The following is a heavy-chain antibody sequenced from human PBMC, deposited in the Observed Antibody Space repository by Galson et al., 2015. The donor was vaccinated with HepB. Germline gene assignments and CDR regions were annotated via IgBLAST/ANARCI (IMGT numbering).Heavy chain of an antibody. Sequence: SVKVSCKASGYTFTGYYMHWVRQAPGQGLEWMGRINPNSGDTNYARKFQGRVTMTRDTSISAAYMELSRLRSDDTAIYYCARGVLHRPYYDSSGYYRHDYWGQGTLVTVSS. J-gene: IGHJ4*02. D-gene: IGHD3-22*01. CDR3: ARGVLHRPYYDSSGYYRHDY. CDR1: GYTFTGYY. CDR2: INPNSGDT. V-gene: IGHV1-2*06.